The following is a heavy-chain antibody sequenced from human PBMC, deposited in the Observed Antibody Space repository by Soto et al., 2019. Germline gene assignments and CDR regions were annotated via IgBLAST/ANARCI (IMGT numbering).Heavy chain of an antibody. D-gene: IGHD3-22*01. V-gene: IGHV1-69*01. CDR3: ARGQPATMIPYYYGMDV. CDR2: IIPIFGTA. Sequence: SVKLCCRASGRTFGSYATSWVRQAPGQGLEWMGGIIPIFGTANYAQKFQGRVTITADESTSTAYMELSSLRSEDTAVYYCARGQPATMIPYYYGMDVWGQGTTVTVSS. J-gene: IGHJ6*02. CDR1: GRTFGSYA.